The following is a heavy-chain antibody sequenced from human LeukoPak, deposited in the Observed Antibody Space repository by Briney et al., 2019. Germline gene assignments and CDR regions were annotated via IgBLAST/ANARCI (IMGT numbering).Heavy chain of an antibody. CDR1: GGSFSGYY. CDR2: INHSGST. V-gene: IGHV4-34*01. CDR3: AREQGYYGSGLDY. Sequence: SETLSLTCAVYGGSFSGYYWSWIRRPPGKGLEWIGEINHSGSTNYNPSLKSRVTISVDTSKNQFSLKLSSVTAADTAVYYCAREQGYYGSGLDYWGQGTLVTVSS. D-gene: IGHD3-10*01. J-gene: IGHJ4*02.